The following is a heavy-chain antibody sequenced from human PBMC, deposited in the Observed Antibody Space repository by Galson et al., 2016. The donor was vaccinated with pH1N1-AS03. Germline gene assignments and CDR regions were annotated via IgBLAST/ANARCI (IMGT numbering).Heavy chain of an antibody. CDR2: ISSDASGT. J-gene: IGHJ4*02. V-gene: IGHV3-64*01. Sequence: SLRLSCAASGFTLSDYAMHWVRQAPGKGLEYVSAISSDASGTYYANSVKGRFTISRDNSKNTVYLQMGSFRAEDMAVYYCARRRSYYDFWSGYSDYWGQGTLVPVSS. CDR1: GFTLSDYA. D-gene: IGHD3-3*01. CDR3: ARRRSYYDFWSGYSDY.